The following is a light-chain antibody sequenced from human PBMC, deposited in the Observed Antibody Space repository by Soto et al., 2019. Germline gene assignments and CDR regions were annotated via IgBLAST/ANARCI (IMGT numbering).Light chain of an antibody. CDR1: QSVSASY. J-gene: IGKJ1*01. CDR3: QQYGSSSWT. Sequence: DMVLTQSPATLSLSPGERATLSCRASQSVSASYLAWYQQKPGQSPRLLLNVASSRATGIPDRFSGSGSGTYFTLTISRLEPEDFAVYYCQQYGSSSWTVGQGTKVDIK. V-gene: IGKV3-20*01. CDR2: VAS.